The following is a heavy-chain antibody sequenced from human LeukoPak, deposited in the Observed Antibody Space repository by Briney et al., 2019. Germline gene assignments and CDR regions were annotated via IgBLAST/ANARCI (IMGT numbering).Heavy chain of an antibody. D-gene: IGHD4-23*01. CDR3: ARHEERVVTPGAFDI. CDR1: GGSISSYY. V-gene: IGHV4-38-2*02. Sequence: KASETLSLTCTVSGGSISSYYWGWIRQPPGKGLEWIGSIYHSGSTYYNPSLKSRVTISVDTSKNQFSLKLSSVTAADTAVYYCARHEERVVTPGAFDIWGQGTMVTVSS. CDR2: IYHSGST. J-gene: IGHJ3*02.